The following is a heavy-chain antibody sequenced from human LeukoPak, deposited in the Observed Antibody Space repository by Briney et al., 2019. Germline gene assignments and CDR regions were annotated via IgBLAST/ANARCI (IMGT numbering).Heavy chain of an antibody. D-gene: IGHD3-10*01. V-gene: IGHV1-2*02. CDR3: ARDLSITMVRGVISLGY. CDR2: INPNSGGT. Sequence: ASVKVSCKASGYTFTGYYMHWVRQAPGQGLEWMVWINPNSGGTNYAQKFQGRVTMTRDTSISTAYMELSRLRSDDTAVYYCARDLSITMVRGVISLGYWGQGTLVTVSS. J-gene: IGHJ4*02. CDR1: GYTFTGYY.